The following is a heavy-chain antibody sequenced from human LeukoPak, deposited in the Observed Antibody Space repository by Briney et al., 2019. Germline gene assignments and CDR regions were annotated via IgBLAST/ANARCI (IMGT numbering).Heavy chain of an antibody. D-gene: IGHD1-26*01. CDR2: IYYSGST. Sequence: PSETLSLTCTVSGGSFSSSSHYWGWIRQPPGKGLEWIGSIYYSGSTYYNPSLKSRVTISVDTSRNQFSLKLSSVTAADTAVYYCARRFSGSYGEIDYWGQGTLVTVSS. CDR3: ARRFSGSYGEIDY. CDR1: GGSFSSSSHY. J-gene: IGHJ4*02. V-gene: IGHV4-39*01.